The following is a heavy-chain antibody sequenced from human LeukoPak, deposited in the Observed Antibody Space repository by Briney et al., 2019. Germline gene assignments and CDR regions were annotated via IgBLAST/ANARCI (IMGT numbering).Heavy chain of an antibody. CDR1: GGSISSGGYY. V-gene: IGHV4-31*03. Sequence: SETLSLTCTVSGGSISSGGYYWSWIRQHPGKGLEWIGYIYYSGSTYYNPSLKSRVTISVDTSKNQFSLKLSSVTAADTAVYYCARAFVTTVTIDYWGQGTLVTVSS. CDR2: IYYSGST. CDR3: ARAFVTTVTIDY. J-gene: IGHJ4*02. D-gene: IGHD4-17*01.